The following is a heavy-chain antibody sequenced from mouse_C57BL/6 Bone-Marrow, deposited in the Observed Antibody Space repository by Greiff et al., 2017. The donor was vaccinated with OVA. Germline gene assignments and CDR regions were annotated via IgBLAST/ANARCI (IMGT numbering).Heavy chain of an antibody. V-gene: IGHV5-12*01. CDR1: GFTFSDYY. Sequence: EVMLVESGGGLVQPGGSLKLSCAASGFTFSDYYMYWVRQTPEKRLEWVAYISNGGGSTYYPDTVKGRFTISRDNAKNTLYLQMSRLKSEDTAMYYCARHMGYYLFAYWGQGTLVTVSA. CDR2: ISNGGGST. CDR3: ARHMGYYLFAY. J-gene: IGHJ3*01. D-gene: IGHD2-3*01.